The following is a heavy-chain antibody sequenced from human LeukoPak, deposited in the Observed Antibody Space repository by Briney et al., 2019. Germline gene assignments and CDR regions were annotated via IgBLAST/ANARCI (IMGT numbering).Heavy chain of an antibody. CDR2: IIPIFGTA. D-gene: IGHD5-12*01. CDR3: ARVASEWLHWTGFDY. J-gene: IGHJ4*02. V-gene: IGHV1-69*13. Sequence: SVKVSCKASGGTFSSYAISWVRQVPGQGLEWMGGIIPIFGTANYAQKFQGRVTITADESTSTAYMELSSLRSEDTAVYYCARVASEWLHWTGFDYWGQGTLVTVSS. CDR1: GGTFSSYA.